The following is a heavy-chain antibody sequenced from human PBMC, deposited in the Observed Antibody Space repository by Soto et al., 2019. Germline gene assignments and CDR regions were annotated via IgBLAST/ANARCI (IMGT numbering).Heavy chain of an antibody. D-gene: IGHD6-19*01. CDR3: VKEGNGSYSRGSFDF. CDR1: GLTFSNYA. CDR2: ISGTGTSA. Sequence: GGSLRLSCAASGLTFSNYAMNWVRQAPGKGLEWVSVISGTGTSAYYADSVKGRFTISRDNSKNTLYLQTNSLRAEDTAIYFCVKEGNGSYSRGSFDFWGRGTLVTVSS. V-gene: IGHV3-23*01. J-gene: IGHJ3*01.